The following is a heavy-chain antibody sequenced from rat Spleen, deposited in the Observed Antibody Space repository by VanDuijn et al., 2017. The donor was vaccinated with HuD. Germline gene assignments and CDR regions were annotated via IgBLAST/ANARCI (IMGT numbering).Heavy chain of an antibody. CDR2: ISYDGTAT. V-gene: IGHV5-25*01. CDR3: ARGGFFRF. J-gene: IGHJ2*01. D-gene: IGHD1-6*01. Sequence: EVQLVESGGGAVQPGRSMKLSCAASGLSFSNYDMAWVRQAPTKGLEWVASISYDGTATYYRDSVKGRFTLSRDNAKSTLYLQMGSLRSEDTATYYCARGGFFRFWGQGVMVTVSS. CDR1: GLSFSNYD.